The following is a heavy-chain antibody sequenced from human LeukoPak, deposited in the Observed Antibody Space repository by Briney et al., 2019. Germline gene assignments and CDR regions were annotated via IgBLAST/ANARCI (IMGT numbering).Heavy chain of an antibody. CDR1: GFTVSSNY. CDR2: IYSGGST. Sequence: PGGSLRLSCAASGFTVSSNYMSWVRQAPGKGLEWVSVIYSGGSTYYADSVKGRFTISRDNAKNSLYLQMNSLRAEDTAVYYCAREGQWLGKLDYWGQGTLVTVSS. J-gene: IGHJ4*02. CDR3: AREGQWLGKLDY. D-gene: IGHD6-19*01. V-gene: IGHV3-66*01.